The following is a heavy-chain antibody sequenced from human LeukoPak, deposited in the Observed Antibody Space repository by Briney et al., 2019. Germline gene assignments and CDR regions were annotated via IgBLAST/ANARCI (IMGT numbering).Heavy chain of an antibody. CDR1: GFTFSGSA. Sequence: GGSLRLSCAASGFTFSGSAMHWVRQASGKGLEWVGRIRSKANSYATAYAASVKGRFTISRDDSKNTAYLQMNSLKTEDTAVYYCTTPYYDFWRVYQYSNFDYWGQGTLVTVYS. D-gene: IGHD3-3*01. CDR2: IRSKANSYAT. J-gene: IGHJ4*02. V-gene: IGHV3-73*01. CDR3: TTPYYDFWRVYQYSNFDY.